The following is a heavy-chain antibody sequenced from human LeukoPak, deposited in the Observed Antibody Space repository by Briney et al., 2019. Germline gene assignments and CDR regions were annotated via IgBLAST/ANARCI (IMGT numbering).Heavy chain of an antibody. CDR1: GFTFSSYW. CDR2: IKPDGSEK. V-gene: IGHV3-7*01. CDR3: ARDSAVAGDFDY. D-gene: IGHD6-19*01. J-gene: IGHJ4*02. Sequence: GGSLRLSCAASGFTFSSYWMSWVRQSPGKGLEWVANIKPDGSEKYFMDSVKGRFTISRDNAKNALYLEMNSLRAEDTAVYYCARDSAVAGDFDYWGQGTLVTVSS.